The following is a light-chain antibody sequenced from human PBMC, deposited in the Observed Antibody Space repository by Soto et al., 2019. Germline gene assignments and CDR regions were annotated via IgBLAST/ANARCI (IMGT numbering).Light chain of an antibody. J-gene: IGLJ2*01. CDR2: SDN. CDR1: NSNIGGNT. Sequence: QSVLIQPPSASGTPGQRVTISCSGSNSNIGGNTVSWYQQVPGTAPKLLMFSDNQRPSGVPDRFSGSKSDTSASLAISGLQSEDEADYYCGTWDDSLMGPVFGGGTQLTVL. V-gene: IGLV1-44*01. CDR3: GTWDDSLMGPV.